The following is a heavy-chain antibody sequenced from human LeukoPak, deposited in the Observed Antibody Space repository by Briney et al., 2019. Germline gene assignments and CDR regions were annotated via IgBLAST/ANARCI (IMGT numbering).Heavy chain of an antibody. J-gene: IGHJ4*02. CDR1: GFTFSSYG. CDR2: ISGSGGST. D-gene: IGHD1-26*01. CDR3: ATIVGATTEDDY. Sequence: GGSLRLSCAASGFTFSSYGMHWVRQAPGKGLEWVSAISGSGGSTYYADSVKGRFTISRDNSKNTLYLQMNSLRAEDTAVYYCATIVGATTEDDYWGQGILVTVSS. V-gene: IGHV3-23*01.